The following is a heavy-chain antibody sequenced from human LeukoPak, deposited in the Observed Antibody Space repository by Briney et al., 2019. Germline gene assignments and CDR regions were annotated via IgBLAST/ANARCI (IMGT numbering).Heavy chain of an antibody. CDR1: EFTFDDYA. CDR2: ISWDGGST. V-gene: IGHV3-43D*04. J-gene: IGHJ4*02. D-gene: IGHD6-19*01. CDR3: AKDMSSIAVAIDY. Sequence: GGSLRLSCAASEFTFDDYAVHWVRQAPGKGLEWVSLISWDGGSTYYADSVKGRFTISRDNSKNSLYLQMNSLRAEDTALYYCAKDMSSIAVAIDYWGQGTLVTVSS.